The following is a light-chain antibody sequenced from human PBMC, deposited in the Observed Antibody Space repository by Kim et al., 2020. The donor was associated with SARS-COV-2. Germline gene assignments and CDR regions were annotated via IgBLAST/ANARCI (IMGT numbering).Light chain of an antibody. CDR2: LECSGSN. V-gene: IGLV4-60*03. CDR3: ETWDSNTLV. CDR1: SGHSSYI. J-gene: IGLJ3*02. Sequence: SVKLTGTQSSGHSSYIIAWHQQQPGKAPRYLMKLECSGSNNKGSGVPDRFSGSSSGADRYLTISNPQSEDEADYYCETWDSNTLVFGGGTKLTVL.